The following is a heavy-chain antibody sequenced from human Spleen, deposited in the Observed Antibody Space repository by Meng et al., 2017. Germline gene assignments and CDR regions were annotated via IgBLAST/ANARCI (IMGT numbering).Heavy chain of an antibody. CDR1: GGSFSGYY. D-gene: IGHD3-10*01. CDR2: INHSGST. J-gene: IGHJ5*02. V-gene: IGHV4-34*01. CDR3: ARNYGSGSYYTFDP. Sequence: QVQLQESGPGLLKPSETLSLTCAVYGGSFSGYYWSWIRQPPGKGLEWIGEINHSGSTNYNPSLKSRVTISVDTSKNQFSLKLSSVTAADTAVYYCARNYGSGSYYTFDPWGQGTLVTVSS.